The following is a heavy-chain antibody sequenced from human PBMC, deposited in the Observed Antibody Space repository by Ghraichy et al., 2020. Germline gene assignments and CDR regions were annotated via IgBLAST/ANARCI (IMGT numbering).Heavy chain of an antibody. D-gene: IGHD3-3*01. J-gene: IGHJ6*02. CDR1: GGSISSYY. Sequence: TLSLTCTVSGGSISSYYWSWIRQPAGKGLEWIGHIYTSGSTNYNPSLKSRITMSVDTSKNQFSLKLSSVTAADTAVYYCARDRYYDFWSGFRDYYGMDVWGQGTTVTVSS. CDR2: IYTSGST. CDR3: ARDRYYDFWSGFRDYYGMDV. V-gene: IGHV4-4*07.